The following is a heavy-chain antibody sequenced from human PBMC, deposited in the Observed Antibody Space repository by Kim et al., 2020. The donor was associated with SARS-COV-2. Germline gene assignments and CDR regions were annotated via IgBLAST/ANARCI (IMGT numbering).Heavy chain of an antibody. J-gene: IGHJ4*02. D-gene: IGHD5-18*01. CDR3: VAMEIPIDY. V-gene: IGHV3-30*02. Sequence: SSKYYADSVTGRFTISRDNSKNTLYLQMNSLRAEDTAVYYCVAMEIPIDYWGQGTLVTVSS. CDR2: SSK.